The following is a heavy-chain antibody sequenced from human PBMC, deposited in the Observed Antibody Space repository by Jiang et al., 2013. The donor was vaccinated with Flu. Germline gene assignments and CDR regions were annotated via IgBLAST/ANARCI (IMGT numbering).Heavy chain of an antibody. CDR3: TRGGAAVAGRRVDY. D-gene: IGHD6-19*01. CDR2: ISSSSAYI. V-gene: IGHV3-21*06. CDR1: GFTFNDFA. Sequence: VQLLESGAGLVKPGGSLRLSCAASGFTFNDFAMNWVRQAPGKGLEWVSSISSSSAYIYYADSVKGRFTISRDNAKNSLFLQMDSLRVEDTAVYFCTRGGAAVAGRRVDYWGRGTLVTVSS. J-gene: IGHJ4*02.